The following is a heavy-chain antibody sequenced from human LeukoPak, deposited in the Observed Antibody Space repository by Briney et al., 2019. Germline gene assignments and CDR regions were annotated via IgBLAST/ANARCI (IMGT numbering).Heavy chain of an antibody. D-gene: IGHD5-18*01. J-gene: IGHJ4*02. CDR3: AKTNLRGIRGYSYGHFDY. Sequence: GGSLRLSCAASGFTFSSYSMNWVRQAPGKGLEWVSAISGSGGSTYYADSVKGRFTISRDNSKNTLYLQMNSLRAEDTAVYYCAKTNLRGIRGYSYGHFDYWGQGTLVTVSS. V-gene: IGHV3-23*01. CDR1: GFTFSSYS. CDR2: ISGSGGST.